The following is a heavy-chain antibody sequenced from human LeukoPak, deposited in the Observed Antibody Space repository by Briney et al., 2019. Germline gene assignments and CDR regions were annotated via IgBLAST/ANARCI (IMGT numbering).Heavy chain of an antibody. CDR2: INPSGGST. J-gene: IGHJ6*02. D-gene: IGHD3-22*01. CDR3: AREGYYDSSGYRGVYYYYGMDV. Sequence: ASVKVSCKASGYTFTSYYMHWVRQAPGQGLEWMGIINPSGGSTSYAQKFQGRVTMTRDTSTSTVYMELSSLRSEDTAVYYCAREGYYDSSGYRGVYYYYGMDVWGQGTTVTVSS. CDR1: GYTFTSYY. V-gene: IGHV1-46*01.